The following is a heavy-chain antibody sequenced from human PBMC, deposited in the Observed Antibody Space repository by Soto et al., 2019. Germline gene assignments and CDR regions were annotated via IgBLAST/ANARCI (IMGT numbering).Heavy chain of an antibody. V-gene: IGHV3-23*01. J-gene: IGHJ4*02. D-gene: IGHD2-8*01. CDR3: ARSGYCSTGKCSAFDY. CDR1: GFTFSSYV. Sequence: EVQLLESGGGLLQPGGSLRLSCAASGFTFSSYVMNWVRQAPREGLEWVSTVSGGGDGTYYADSVKGRFTISRDDSKNTLYLQMNSLRSYDTAVYFCARSGYCSTGKCSAFDYWGQGTLVTVSS. CDR2: VSGGGDGT.